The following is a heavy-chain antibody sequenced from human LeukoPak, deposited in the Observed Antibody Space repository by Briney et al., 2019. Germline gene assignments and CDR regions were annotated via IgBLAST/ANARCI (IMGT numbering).Heavy chain of an antibody. J-gene: IGHJ4*02. CDR3: AREGITAAADY. Sequence: GGSLRLSCAASGFTFSSFWMSWVRQAPGKGLEWVANIKQEGSEKYYVDSVKGRFTISRDNAKNSLYLQLNSLRAEDTAVYYCAREGITAAADYWGQGTLVTVSS. CDR2: IKQEGSEK. CDR1: GFTFSSFW. D-gene: IGHD6-13*01. V-gene: IGHV3-7*01.